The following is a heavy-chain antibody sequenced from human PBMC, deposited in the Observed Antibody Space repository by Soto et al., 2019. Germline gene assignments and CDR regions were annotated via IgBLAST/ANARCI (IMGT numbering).Heavy chain of an antibody. J-gene: IGHJ6*02. V-gene: IGHV3-33*01. CDR2: IWYDGSNK. CDR1: GFTFRNHG. CDR3: ARINTKITVDLGLAV. D-gene: IGHD3-22*01. Sequence: GGSLRLSCAASGFTFRNHGIHWVRQAPDKGLEWVAVIWYDGSNKYYTDSVKGRFTISRDNSKNTVYLQMDSLRAEDTAVYYCARINTKITVDLGLAVWGQGTAVTVSS.